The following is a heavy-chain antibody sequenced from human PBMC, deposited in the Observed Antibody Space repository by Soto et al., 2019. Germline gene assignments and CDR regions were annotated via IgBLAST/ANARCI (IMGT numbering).Heavy chain of an antibody. CDR1: GFTFSNYG. J-gene: IGHJ4*02. D-gene: IGHD2-21*02. CDR2: ISYDGTNK. V-gene: IGHV3-30*03. CDR3: VGGRYFGDY. Sequence: QVQLVESGGGVVQPGRSLRLSCGASGFTFSNYGMQWVRQAPDKGLEWVTVISYDGTNKYYADSVKGRFTISRDNSKNTLYLQLSSLRPEDTAVYYCVGGRYFGDYWGQGALVTVSS.